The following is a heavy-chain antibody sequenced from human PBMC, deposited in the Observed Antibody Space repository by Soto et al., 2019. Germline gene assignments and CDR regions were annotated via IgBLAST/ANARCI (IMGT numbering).Heavy chain of an antibody. CDR3: ARVGSSTSYTLDGGAFDI. J-gene: IGHJ3*02. CDR1: GGTFSSYA. CDR2: IIPIFGTA. V-gene: IGHV1-69*01. Sequence: QVQLVQSGAEVKKPGSSVKVSCKASGGTFSSYAISWVRQAPGQGLEWMGGIIPIFGTANYAQKFQGRVTIIADESTSTAYMELSSLRSDDTAVYYCARVGSSTSYTLDGGAFDIWGQGTMVTVSS. D-gene: IGHD2-2*01.